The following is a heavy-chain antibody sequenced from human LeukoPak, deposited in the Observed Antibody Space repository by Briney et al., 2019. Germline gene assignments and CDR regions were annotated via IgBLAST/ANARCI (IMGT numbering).Heavy chain of an antibody. Sequence: AGSLRLSCAASGFTFSSYWMSWVRQAPGKGLEWVANIEQDGSEKYYVDSVKGRFTISRDNAKNSLYLQMNSLRAEDTAVYYCARYGSSWYGEYFQHWGQGTLVTVSS. D-gene: IGHD6-13*01. CDR1: GFTFSSYW. CDR3: ARYGSSWYGEYFQH. J-gene: IGHJ1*01. V-gene: IGHV3-7*01. CDR2: IEQDGSEK.